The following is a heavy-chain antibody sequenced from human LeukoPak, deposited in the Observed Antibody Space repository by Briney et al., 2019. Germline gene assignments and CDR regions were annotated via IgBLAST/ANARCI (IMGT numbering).Heavy chain of an antibody. J-gene: IGHJ3*02. CDR2: FDPEDGET. CDR3: ATVLSKDYDILTGTRGDAFDI. Sequence: ASVKVSCKVSGYTLTELSMHWVRQAPGKGLEWMGGFDPEDGETIYAQKFQGRVTMTEDTSTDTAYMELSSLRSEDTGVYYCATVLSKDYDILTGTRGDAFDIWGQGTMVTVSS. V-gene: IGHV1-24*01. D-gene: IGHD3-9*01. CDR1: GYTLTELS.